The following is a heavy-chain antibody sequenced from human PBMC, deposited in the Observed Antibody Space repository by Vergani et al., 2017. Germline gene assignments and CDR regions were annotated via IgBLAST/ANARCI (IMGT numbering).Heavy chain of an antibody. CDR2: IIPIFGTA. Sequence: QVQLVQSGAEVKKPGSSVKVSCKASGGTFSSYAISWVRQAPGQGLEWMGGIIPIFGTANYAQKFQGRVTITADESTSTAYMELSSLRSEDTAVYYCARDGYSSSFGGYYYMDVWGKGPTVTVSS. D-gene: IGHD6-6*01. J-gene: IGHJ6*03. V-gene: IGHV1-69*01. CDR3: ARDGYSSSFGGYYYMDV. CDR1: GGTFSSYA.